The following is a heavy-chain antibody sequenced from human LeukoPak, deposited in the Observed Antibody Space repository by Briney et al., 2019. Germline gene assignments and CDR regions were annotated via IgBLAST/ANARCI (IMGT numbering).Heavy chain of an antibody. CDR2: INPNSGGT. Sequence: ASVKVSCKASGYTFTDYYMHWVRQAPGQGLEWMGWINPNSGGTNSAQKFQGRVTMTRDTSISTAYMELSRLRSDDTAVYYCARGGYYNSSGYYYPFDYWVQGAMVTVSS. J-gene: IGHJ4*02. CDR1: GYTFTDYY. D-gene: IGHD3-22*01. CDR3: ARGGYYNSSGYYYPFDY. V-gene: IGHV1-2*02.